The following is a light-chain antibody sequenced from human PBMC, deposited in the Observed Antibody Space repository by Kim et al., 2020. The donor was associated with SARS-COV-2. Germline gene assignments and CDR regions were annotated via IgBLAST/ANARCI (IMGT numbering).Light chain of an antibody. V-gene: IGKV1-27*01. Sequence: DIRMTQSPSSLSASVGDRVTITCRASQGISSYLAWFQHKPGKVPKLLIYAASTLQSGVPSRFTGSGSGTDFTLTISNLQPEDVATYYCQKYYAAPWAFGQGTKVDIK. CDR1: QGISSY. J-gene: IGKJ1*01. CDR3: QKYYAAPWA. CDR2: AAS.